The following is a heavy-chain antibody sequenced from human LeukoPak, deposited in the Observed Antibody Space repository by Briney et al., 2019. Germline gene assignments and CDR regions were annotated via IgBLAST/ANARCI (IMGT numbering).Heavy chain of an antibody. Sequence: PSETLSLTCAVYGGSFSGYYWSWVRQPPGKGLEWIGEINHSGSTNYNPSLKSRVTISVDTSKKQFSLKLSSVTAADTAVYYCVTYYFDSSGPKKNYWGQGTLVTVSS. V-gene: IGHV4-34*01. CDR1: GGSFSGYY. CDR3: VTYYFDSSGPKKNY. D-gene: IGHD3-22*01. J-gene: IGHJ4*02. CDR2: INHSGST.